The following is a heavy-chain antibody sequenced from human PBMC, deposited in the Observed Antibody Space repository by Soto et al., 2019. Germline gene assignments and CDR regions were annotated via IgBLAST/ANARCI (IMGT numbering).Heavy chain of an antibody. CDR3: ARDPGYCSGGSCSYFDY. V-gene: IGHV3-30-3*01. J-gene: IGHJ4*02. D-gene: IGHD2-15*01. Sequence: GGSLRLSCAASGFTFSSYAMHWVRQAPGKGLEWVAVISYDGSNKYYADSVKGRFTISRDNSKNTLYLQMNSLRAEDTAVYYCARDPGYCSGGSCSYFDYWGQGTLVTVSS. CDR1: GFTFSSYA. CDR2: ISYDGSNK.